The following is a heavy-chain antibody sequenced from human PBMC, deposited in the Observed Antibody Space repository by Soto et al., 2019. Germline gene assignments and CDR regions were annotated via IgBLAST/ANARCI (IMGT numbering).Heavy chain of an antibody. Sequence: QITLKESGPTLVKPTQTLTLTCTFSGFSLSTSGVGVGWIRQPPGKALEWLALIYWDDDKRYSPSLKSRLTITKDTSKNQAVLTMTNMDPVDTATYYCAHSYGYPLGGWFDPWGQGTLVTVSS. CDR1: GFSLSTSGVG. CDR3: AHSYGYPLGGWFDP. CDR2: IYWDDDK. J-gene: IGHJ5*02. D-gene: IGHD5-18*01. V-gene: IGHV2-5*02.